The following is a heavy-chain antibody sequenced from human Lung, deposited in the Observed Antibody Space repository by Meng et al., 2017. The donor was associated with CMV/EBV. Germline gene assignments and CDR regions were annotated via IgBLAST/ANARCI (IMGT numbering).Heavy chain of an antibody. D-gene: IGHD4-11*01. Sequence: CSLNTPNVGVGWIRQPPRNALEWLALIYWDDDKRYNSALKSRLTNTKDPSKNQVVLTLANLGPLDTATYYCARRPTVAEGVYYFDYWGQGTLVTVSS. J-gene: IGHJ4*02. V-gene: IGHV2-5*02. CDR1: CSLNTPNVG. CDR3: ARRPTVAEGVYYFDY. CDR2: IYWDDDK.